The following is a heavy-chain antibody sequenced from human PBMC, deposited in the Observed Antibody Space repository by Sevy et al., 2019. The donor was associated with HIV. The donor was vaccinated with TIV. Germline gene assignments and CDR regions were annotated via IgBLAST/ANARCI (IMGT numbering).Heavy chain of an antibody. Sequence: SETLSLTCTVSGGSISSSSYYWGWIRQPAGKRQEWIGSIYYSGSTYYNPSLKSRVTISVDTSKNQFSLKLSSVTAADTAVYYCARHQRRQFDYWGQGTLVTVSS. CDR2: IYYSGST. V-gene: IGHV4-39*01. J-gene: IGHJ4*02. CDR3: ARHQRRQFDY. CDR1: GGSISSSSYY.